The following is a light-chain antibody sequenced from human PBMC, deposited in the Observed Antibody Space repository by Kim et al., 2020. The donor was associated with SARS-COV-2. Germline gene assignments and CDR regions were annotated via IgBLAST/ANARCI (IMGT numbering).Light chain of an antibody. CDR3: QQYNSYHT. CDR2: DAS. V-gene: IGKV1-5*01. CDR1: QSISSW. J-gene: IGKJ4*01. Sequence: PSASVGDRVTITCRASQSISSWLAWYQQKPGKAPKLLIYDASSLESGVPSRFSGSGSGTEFTLTISSLQPDDFATYYCQQYNSYHTFGGGTKVEI.